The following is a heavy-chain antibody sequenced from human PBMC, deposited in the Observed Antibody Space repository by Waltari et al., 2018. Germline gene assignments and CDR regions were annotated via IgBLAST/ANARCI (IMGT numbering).Heavy chain of an antibody. V-gene: IGHV4-38-2*01. CDR2: TYHSGTT. D-gene: IGHD4-17*01. CDR3: ARPTRLHGDYGSTWYFDL. Sequence: QVQLQESGPGLVKPSETLSLTCAVSGYSISSGYYWGWIRQPPGKGLEWIGSTYHSGTTYSNRSIKGRVTTSVDTSKNQFSLKLSSVTAADTAVYYCARPTRLHGDYGSTWYFDLWGRGTLVTVSS. J-gene: IGHJ2*01. CDR1: GYSISSGYY.